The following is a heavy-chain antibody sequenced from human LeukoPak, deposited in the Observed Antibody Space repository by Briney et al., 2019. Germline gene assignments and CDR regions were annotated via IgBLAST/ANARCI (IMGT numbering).Heavy chain of an antibody. CDR3: VREGGGSFLDSFDI. J-gene: IGHJ3*02. CDR1: GFTFSNYW. CDR2: INSDGLIT. V-gene: IGHV3-74*01. D-gene: IGHD2-15*01. Sequence: GGSLRLSCAASGFTFSNYWMHWVRQAPGKGLVWVPRINSDGLITNYADSVKGRFTVSRDNPKNTLYLHMNSLRVEGTAVYYCVREGGGSFLDSFDIWGQGKLVTVSS.